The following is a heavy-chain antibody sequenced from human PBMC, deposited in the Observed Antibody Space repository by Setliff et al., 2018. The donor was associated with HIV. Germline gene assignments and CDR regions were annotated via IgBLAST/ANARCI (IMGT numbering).Heavy chain of an antibody. CDR3: ATLTYCAGDCYSTGSSDI. CDR2: IIPIFGTE. V-gene: IGHV1-69*13. CDR1: GGAFSSYA. D-gene: IGHD2-21*01. J-gene: IGHJ3*02. Sequence: SVKVSCKASGGAFSSYAISWVRQAPGQGLEWMGGIIPIFGTEKYPLKFQGRVTITADESTSTAYMELSRLRYEDTAVYYCATLTYCAGDCYSTGSSDIWGQGTMVTVSS.